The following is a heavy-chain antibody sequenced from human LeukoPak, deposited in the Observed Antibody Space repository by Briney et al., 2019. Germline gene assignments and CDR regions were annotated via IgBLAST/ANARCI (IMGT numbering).Heavy chain of an antibody. J-gene: IGHJ5*02. V-gene: IGHV1-2*02. CDR1: GYTFTEDY. CDR3: ARDKAYSGYDDGYWFDP. Sequence: ASVKVSCKSSGYTFTEDYFHWVRQAPGQGLEWMGWINPNNGDTYYAHNFQDRVTLTRDTSISTAYMELSRLRSDDTAVYYCARDKAYSGYDDGYWFDPWGQGTLVTVSS. CDR2: INPNNGDT. D-gene: IGHD5-12*01.